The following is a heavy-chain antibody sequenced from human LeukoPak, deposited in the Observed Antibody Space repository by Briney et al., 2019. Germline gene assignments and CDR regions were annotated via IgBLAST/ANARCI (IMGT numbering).Heavy chain of an antibody. CDR1: GGSISSYY. CDR3: ARDLSFKGYYLDY. D-gene: IGHD2/OR15-2a*01. Sequence: SKTLSLTCTVSGGSISSYYWSWIRQPPGKGLEWIGYIYYSGSTNYNPSLKSRVTISVDTSKNQFSLKLSSVTAADTAVYYCARDLSFKGYYLDYWGQGTLVTVSS. V-gene: IGHV4-59*01. CDR2: IYYSGST. J-gene: IGHJ4*02.